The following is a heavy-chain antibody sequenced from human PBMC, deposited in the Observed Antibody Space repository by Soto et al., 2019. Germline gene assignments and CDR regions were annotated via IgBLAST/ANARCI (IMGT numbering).Heavy chain of an antibody. D-gene: IGHD2-15*01. CDR3: ARDLGRYCSGGSCSIFDY. Sequence: QVPLVQSGAEVKKPGASVKVSCKASGYTFTSYGISWVRQAPGQGLEWMGWISAYNGNTNYAQKLQGRVTMTTDTSTSTAYMELRSLRSDDTAVYYCARDLGRYCSGGSCSIFDYWGQGTLVTVSS. J-gene: IGHJ4*02. V-gene: IGHV1-18*01. CDR1: GYTFTSYG. CDR2: ISAYNGNT.